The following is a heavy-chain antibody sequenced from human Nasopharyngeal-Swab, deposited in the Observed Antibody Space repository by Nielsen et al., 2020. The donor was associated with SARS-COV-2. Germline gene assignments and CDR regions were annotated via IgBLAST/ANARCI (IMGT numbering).Heavy chain of an antibody. CDR2: MNPNSGNT. J-gene: IGHJ4*02. D-gene: IGHD3-10*01. Sequence: ASVKVSCKASGYTFTSYDINWVRQATGQGLEWMGWMNPNSGNTGYAQKFQGRATMTRNTSISTAYMELSSLRSEDTAVYYCARDRGLAEPSLGDYWGQGTLVTVSS. CDR3: ARDRGLAEPSLGDY. V-gene: IGHV1-8*01. CDR1: GYTFTSYD.